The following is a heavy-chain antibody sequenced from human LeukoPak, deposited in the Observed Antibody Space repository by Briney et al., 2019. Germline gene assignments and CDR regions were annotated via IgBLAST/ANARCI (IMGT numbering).Heavy chain of an antibody. D-gene: IGHD3-22*01. CDR2: INHSGST. CDR3: ARGDPYYDSSGYCLDY. J-gene: IGHJ4*02. V-gene: IGHV4-34*01. Sequence: KPSETLSLTCAVYGGSFSGYYWSWIRQPPGKGLEWIGEINHSGSTNYNPSLKSRVTISVDTSKNQFSLKLSSVTAADTAVYYCARGDPYYDSSGYCLDYWGQGTLVTVSS. CDR1: GGSFSGYY.